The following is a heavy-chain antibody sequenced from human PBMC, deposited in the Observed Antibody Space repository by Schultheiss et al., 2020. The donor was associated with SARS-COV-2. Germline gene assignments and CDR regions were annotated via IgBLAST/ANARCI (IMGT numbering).Heavy chain of an antibody. J-gene: IGHJ5*02. Sequence: GGSLRLSCAASGFTFSSYWMSWVRQAPGKGLEWVANIKQDGSEKYYVDSVKGRFTISRDNAKNSLYLQMNSLRAEDTAVYYCARDKGSGWDSWFDPWGQGTLVTVSS. V-gene: IGHV3-7*01. D-gene: IGHD6-19*01. CDR1: GFTFSSYW. CDR3: ARDKGSGWDSWFDP. CDR2: IKQDGSEK.